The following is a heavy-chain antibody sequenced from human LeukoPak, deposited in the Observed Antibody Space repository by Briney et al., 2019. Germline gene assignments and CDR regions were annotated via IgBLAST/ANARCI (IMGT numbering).Heavy chain of an antibody. Sequence: ASVKVYCKASGYTFTGYCMHWVRQAPGQGLEWMGWINPNSGGTNYAQKFQGRVTMTRDTSISTAYMELSRLRSDDTAVYYCARGTGERETYFDYWGQGTLVTVSS. J-gene: IGHJ4*02. CDR3: ARGTGERETYFDY. CDR2: INPNSGGT. CDR1: GYTFTGYC. D-gene: IGHD1-1*01. V-gene: IGHV1-2*02.